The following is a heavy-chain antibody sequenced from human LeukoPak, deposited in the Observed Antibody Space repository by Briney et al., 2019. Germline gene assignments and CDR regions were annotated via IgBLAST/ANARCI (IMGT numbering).Heavy chain of an antibody. D-gene: IGHD3-22*01. J-gene: IGHJ6*03. Sequence: SETLSLTCAVYGGSFSGYYWSWIRQPPGKGLEWIGEINHSGSTNYNPSLKGRVTISVDTSKNQFSLKLSSVTAADTAVYYCARIGTYYYDSSGYYYYYYYMDVWGKGTTVTVSS. CDR2: INHSGST. CDR3: ARIGTYYYDSSGYYYYYYYMDV. CDR1: GGSFSGYY. V-gene: IGHV4-34*01.